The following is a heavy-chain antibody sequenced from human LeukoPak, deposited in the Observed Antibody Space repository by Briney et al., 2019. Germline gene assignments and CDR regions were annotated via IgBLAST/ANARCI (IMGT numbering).Heavy chain of an antibody. CDR2: IYYSGST. V-gene: IGHV4-39*01. J-gene: IGHJ2*01. Sequence: SETLSLTCTVSGGSISSSGYYWGWIRQPPGKGLEWIGSIYYSGSTYHNPSLKSRVTISVDTSKNQFSLKLSSVTAADTAVYYCARHYYGSNPPGYSYFDLWGRGTLATVSS. CDR3: ARHYYGSNPPGYSYFDL. CDR1: GGSISSSGYY. D-gene: IGHD4-23*01.